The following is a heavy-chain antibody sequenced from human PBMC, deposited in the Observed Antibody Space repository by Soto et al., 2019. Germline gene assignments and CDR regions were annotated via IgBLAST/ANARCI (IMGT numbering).Heavy chain of an antibody. V-gene: IGHV3-23*01. D-gene: IGHD3-22*01. CDR1: GFTFSSYA. J-gene: IGHJ4*02. CDR2: ISGSGGST. CDR3: AKEITYDSSGYYLDY. Sequence: PGGSLRLSCAASGFTFSSYATSWVRQAPGKGLEWVSAISGSGGSTHYADSVKGRFTISRDNSKNTLYLQMNSLRAEDTAVYYCAKEITYDSSGYYLDYWGQGTLVTVSS.